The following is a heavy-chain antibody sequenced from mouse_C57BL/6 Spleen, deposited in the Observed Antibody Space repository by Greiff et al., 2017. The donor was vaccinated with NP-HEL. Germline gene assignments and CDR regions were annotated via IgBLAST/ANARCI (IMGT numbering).Heavy chain of an antibody. CDR3: ARKGTTVVDWYFDV. D-gene: IGHD1-1*01. V-gene: IGHV5-4*03. J-gene: IGHJ1*03. Sequence: DVKLVESGGGLVKPGGSLKLSCAASGFTFSSYAMSWVRQTPEKRLEWVATISDGGSYTYYPDNVKGRFTISRDNAKNNLYLQMSHLKSEDTAMYYCARKGTTVVDWYFDVWGTGTTVTVSS. CDR2: ISDGGSYT. CDR1: GFTFSSYA.